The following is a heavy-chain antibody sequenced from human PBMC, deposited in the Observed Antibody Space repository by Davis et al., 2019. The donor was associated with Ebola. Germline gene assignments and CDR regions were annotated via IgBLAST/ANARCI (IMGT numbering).Heavy chain of an antibody. CDR2: IYYSGST. D-gene: IGHD3-22*01. Sequence: TFSSYWMSWVRQAPGKGLEWIGSIYYSGSTYYNPSLKSRVTISVDTSKNQFSLKLSSVTAADTAVYYCARDSSAYYYDSSGYGSYWYFDLWGRGTLVTVSS. V-gene: IGHV4-39*07. J-gene: IGHJ2*01. CDR1: TFSSYW. CDR3: ARDSSAYYYDSSGYGSYWYFDL.